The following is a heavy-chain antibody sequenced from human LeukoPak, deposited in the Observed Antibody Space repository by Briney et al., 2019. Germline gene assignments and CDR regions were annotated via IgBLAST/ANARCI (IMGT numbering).Heavy chain of an antibody. CDR3: ARAEGIAIFGVAPIDY. Sequence: ASVKVSCKGSGYIFTGYYMHWVRQAPGQGLEWMGWINPNSGGTNYAQKFQGRVTMTRDTSISTAYMELSRLRSDDTAVYYCARAEGIAIFGVAPIDYWGQGTLVTVSS. V-gene: IGHV1-2*02. D-gene: IGHD3-3*01. J-gene: IGHJ4*02. CDR1: GYIFTGYY. CDR2: INPNSGGT.